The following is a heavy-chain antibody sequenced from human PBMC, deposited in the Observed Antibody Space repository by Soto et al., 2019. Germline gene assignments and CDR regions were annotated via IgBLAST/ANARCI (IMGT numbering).Heavy chain of an antibody. Sequence: SETLSLTCAVYGGSFSGYYWSWIRQPPGKGLEWIGEINHSGSTNYNPSLKSRVTISVDTSKNQFSLKLSSVTAADTAVYYCGRGIAARPNWFDPWGQGTLVTVSS. J-gene: IGHJ5*02. V-gene: IGHV4-34*01. CDR1: GGSFSGYY. D-gene: IGHD6-6*01. CDR2: INHSGST. CDR3: GRGIAARPNWFDP.